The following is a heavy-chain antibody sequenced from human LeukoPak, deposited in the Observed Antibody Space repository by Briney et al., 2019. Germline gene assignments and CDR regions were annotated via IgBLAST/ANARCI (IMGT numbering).Heavy chain of an antibody. D-gene: IGHD3-22*01. CDR3: ARVYYYDSSGYPPDIGGMDV. V-gene: IGHV1-8*01. CDR1: GYTFTSYD. CDR2: MNPNSGNT. J-gene: IGHJ6*02. Sequence: GASVKVSCKASGYTFTSYDINWVRQATGQGLEWMGWMNPNSGNTGYAQKFQGRVTMTGNTSISTAYMELSSLRSEDTAVYYCARVYYYDSSGYPPDIGGMDVWGQGTTVTVSS.